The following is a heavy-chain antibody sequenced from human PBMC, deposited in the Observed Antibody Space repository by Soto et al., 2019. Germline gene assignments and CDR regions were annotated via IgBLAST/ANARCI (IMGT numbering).Heavy chain of an antibody. Sequence: AAVKDSFNASAYTFTTYGISWVRQSPGQGLEWMGWISAYNGNTNYAQKLQGRVTMTTDTSTSTAYMELRSLRPDDTAVYYCARGYRYYYYYYMDVWAKGPRSPSP. J-gene: IGHJ6*03. CDR2: ISAYNGNT. D-gene: IGHD2-15*01. CDR1: AYTFTTYG. V-gene: IGHV1-18*01. CDR3: ARGYRYYYYYYMDV.